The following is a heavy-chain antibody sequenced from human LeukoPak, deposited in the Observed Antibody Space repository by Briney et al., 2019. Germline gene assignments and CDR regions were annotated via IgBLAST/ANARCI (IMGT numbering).Heavy chain of an antibody. D-gene: IGHD5-18*01. CDR1: GFTFSSYA. V-gene: IGHV3-21*01. Sequence: PGGSLRLSCAASGFTFSSYAMNWVRQAPGKGLEWVSSISSSSSYIYYADSVKGRFTISRDNAKNSLYLQMNSLRAEDTAVYYCATNDVDTAMGDLYYWGQGTLVTVSS. CDR2: ISSSSSYI. CDR3: ATNDVDTAMGDLYY. J-gene: IGHJ4*02.